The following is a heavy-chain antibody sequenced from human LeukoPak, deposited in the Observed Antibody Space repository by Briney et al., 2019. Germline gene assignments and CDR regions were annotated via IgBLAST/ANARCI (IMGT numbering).Heavy chain of an antibody. CDR3: AKDRGGDYYYMDV. J-gene: IGHJ6*03. CDR1: GYTFTGYY. D-gene: IGHD3-16*01. Sequence: ASVKVSCKASGYTFTGYYMHWVRQAPGQGLEWMGWINPNNGDTNYAQKFQGRVTMTRDTSISTAYMELSRLRSDDTAVYYCAKDRGGDYYYMDVWGKGTTVTISS. V-gene: IGHV1-2*02. CDR2: INPNNGDT.